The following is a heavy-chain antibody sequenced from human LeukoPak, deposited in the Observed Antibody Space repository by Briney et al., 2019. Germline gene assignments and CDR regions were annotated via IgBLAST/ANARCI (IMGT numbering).Heavy chain of an antibody. V-gene: IGHV4-34*01. CDR1: GGSFSGYY. CDR2: INHSGST. J-gene: IGHJ4*02. CDR3: ARGLVAVAGRGGYGY. Sequence: ETLSLTCAVYGGSFSGYYWSWIRQPPGKGLEWIGEINHSGSTNYNPSLRSRVTISVDTSKNQFSLKLSSVTAADTAVYYCARGLVAVAGRGGYGYWGQGTLVTVSS. D-gene: IGHD6-19*01.